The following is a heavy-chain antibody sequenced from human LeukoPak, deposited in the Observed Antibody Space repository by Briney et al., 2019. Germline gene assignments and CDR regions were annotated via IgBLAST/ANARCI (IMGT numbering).Heavy chain of an antibody. CDR3: AKDWGSGYCSSTSCHPYYFDY. J-gene: IGHJ4*02. CDR1: GFTFSSYG. CDR2: ISGSGGST. D-gene: IGHD2-2*01. V-gene: IGHV3-23*01. Sequence: PGGTLRLSCAASGFTFSSYGMSWVRQAPGKGLEWVSAISGSGGSTYYADSVKGRFTISRDNSKNTLYLQMNSLRAEDTAVYYCAKDWGSGYCSSTSCHPYYFDYWGQGTLVTVSS.